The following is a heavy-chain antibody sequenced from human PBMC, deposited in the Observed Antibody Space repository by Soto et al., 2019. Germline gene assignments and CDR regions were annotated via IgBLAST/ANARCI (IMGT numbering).Heavy chain of an antibody. CDR2: IRSKTKSYAT. CDR1: GFTFSGSA. CDR3: TRAPPNYYDSIGSATWVDP. J-gene: IGHJ5*02. V-gene: IGHV3-73*01. Sequence: GGSLRLSCAASGFTFSGSAMHWVRQASGKGLEWVGRIRSKTKSYATAYAASVRGRFTISRDDSKDKAYLQMNSMKTEDTAEYSCTRAPPNYYDSIGSATWVDPWGQRTLVTV. D-gene: IGHD3-22*01.